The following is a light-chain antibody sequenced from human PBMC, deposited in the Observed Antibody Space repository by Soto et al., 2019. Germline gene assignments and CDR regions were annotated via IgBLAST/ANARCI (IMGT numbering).Light chain of an antibody. CDR1: SSDVGGYNY. J-gene: IGLJ1*01. CDR2: EVS. V-gene: IGLV2-14*01. Sequence: QSVLTQPPSVSGAPGQRVTISCTGTSSDVGGYNYVSWYQQHPGKVPKLMIFEVSNRPSGVSNRFSGSKSGNTASLTISELQAEDEADYYCSSYTTSRTLVFGPGTKVTVL. CDR3: SSYTTSRTLV.